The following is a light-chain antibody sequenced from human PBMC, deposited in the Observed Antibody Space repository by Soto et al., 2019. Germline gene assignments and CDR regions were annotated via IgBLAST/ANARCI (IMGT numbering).Light chain of an antibody. J-gene: IGLJ1*01. V-gene: IGLV2-14*03. CDR3: ISYTDRQSYL. CDR2: AVS. Sequence: ALTQPASVSGSPGQSITISCSGTSSDIGSYNHVAWYQQFPGKSPKLMIYAVSDRPSEVSDRFSGSKSGITASLTISGLQTEDEADYYCISYTDRQSYLFGTGTKVTVL. CDR1: SSDIGSYNH.